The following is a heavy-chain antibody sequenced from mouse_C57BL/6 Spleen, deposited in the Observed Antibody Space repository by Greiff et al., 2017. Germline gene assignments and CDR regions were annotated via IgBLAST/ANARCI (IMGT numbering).Heavy chain of an antibody. D-gene: IGHD4-1*01. Sequence: EVKLMESGGGLVQPGGSLSLSCAASGFTFTDYYMSWVRQPPGKALEWLGFIRNKANGYTTEYSASVKGRFTISRDNSQSILYLQMNALRAEDSATYYCARYIVSNWDYFDYWGQGTTLTVSS. J-gene: IGHJ2*01. V-gene: IGHV7-3*01. CDR3: ARYIVSNWDYFDY. CDR1: GFTFTDYY. CDR2: IRNKANGYTT.